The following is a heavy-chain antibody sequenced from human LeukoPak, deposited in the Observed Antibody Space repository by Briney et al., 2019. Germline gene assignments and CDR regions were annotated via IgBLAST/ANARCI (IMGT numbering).Heavy chain of an antibody. J-gene: IGHJ5*02. CDR1: GGSISSYY. CDR3: ARRGIAAGWFDP. D-gene: IGHD6-13*01. V-gene: IGHV4-59*08. CDR2: IYYSGST. Sequence: SETLSLTCTVSGGSISSYYWSWIRQPPGKGLEWIGYIYYSGSTNYNPPLKSRVTISVDTSKNQFSLKLSSVTAADTAVYYCARRGIAAGWFDPWGQGTLVTVSS.